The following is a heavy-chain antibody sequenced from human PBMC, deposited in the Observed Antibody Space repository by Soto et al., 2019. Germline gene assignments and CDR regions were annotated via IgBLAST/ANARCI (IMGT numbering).Heavy chain of an antibody. CDR1: GFTFSNAW. Sequence: GGSLRLSCAASGFTFSNAWMNWVRQAPGKGLEWVGRIKSKTDGGTTDYAAPVKGRFTISRDDSKNTLYLQMNSLKTEDTAVYYCTTPYYYDSSGYYSWAFDIWGQGTMVTVSS. J-gene: IGHJ3*02. CDR3: TTPYYYDSSGYYSWAFDI. V-gene: IGHV3-15*07. D-gene: IGHD3-22*01. CDR2: IKSKTDGGTT.